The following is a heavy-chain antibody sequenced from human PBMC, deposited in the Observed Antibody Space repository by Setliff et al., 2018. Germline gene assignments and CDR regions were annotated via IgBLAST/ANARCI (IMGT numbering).Heavy chain of an antibody. V-gene: IGHV5-51*01. CDR3: ARSRSNFWSGYFNWFDP. D-gene: IGHD3-3*01. Sequence: GESLKISCKGSGYSFTSYWIGWVRQMPGKGLEWMGIIYPGDSDTRYSPSFQGQVTISAAKSISTAYLQWSSLKASDTAMYYCARSRSNFWSGYFNWFDPWGQGTLVTVSS. CDR2: IYPGDSDT. CDR1: GYSFTSYW. J-gene: IGHJ5*02.